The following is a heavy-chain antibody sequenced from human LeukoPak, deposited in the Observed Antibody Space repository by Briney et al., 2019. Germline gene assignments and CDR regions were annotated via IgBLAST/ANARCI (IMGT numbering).Heavy chain of an antibody. V-gene: IGHV4-39*01. CDR2: IYYSGST. Sequence: SETLSLTCTVSGGSISSSSYYWGWIRQPPGKGLEWIGSIYYSGSTYYNPSLKSRVTISVDTSKNQFSLKLSSVTAADTAVYYCATQPRYDFWNGYYTGSYYYYYMDVWGKGTTVTVSS. CDR3: ATQPRYDFWNGYYTGSYYYYYMDV. D-gene: IGHD3-3*01. J-gene: IGHJ6*03. CDR1: GGSISSSSYY.